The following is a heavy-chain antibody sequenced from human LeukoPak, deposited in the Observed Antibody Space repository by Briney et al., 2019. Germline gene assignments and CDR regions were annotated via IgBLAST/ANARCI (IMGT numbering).Heavy chain of an antibody. V-gene: IGHV4-34*01. Sequence: SETLSLTCAVYGGSLSGYYWSWIRQSPGKGLEWIGETNHSGSTNYNPSLKSRVTISVDTSKNQFSLKLSSVTAADTAVYYCARRGSYKGNDYWGQGTLVTVSS. J-gene: IGHJ4*02. CDR3: ARRGSYKGNDY. CDR1: GGSLSGYY. CDR2: TNHSGST. D-gene: IGHD1-1*01.